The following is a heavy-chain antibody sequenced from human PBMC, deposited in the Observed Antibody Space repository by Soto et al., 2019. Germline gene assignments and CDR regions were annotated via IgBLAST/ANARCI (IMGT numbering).Heavy chain of an antibody. J-gene: IGHJ5*02. CDR2: IYYSGTT. Sequence: SETLSLTCNVSGGPLTTYFWSWIRQPPGKGLEWIGHIYYSGTTSYNPSLKSRVTMSLDMSKNHFSLKLSSVTAADTAVYYCAGRLPSHSFWFGPWGQGTLVTVSS. D-gene: IGHD2-21*01. V-gene: IGHV4-59*08. CDR3: AGRLPSHSFWFGP. CDR1: GGPLTTYF.